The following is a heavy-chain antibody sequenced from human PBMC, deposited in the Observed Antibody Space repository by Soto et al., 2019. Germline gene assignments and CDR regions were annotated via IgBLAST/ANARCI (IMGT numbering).Heavy chain of an antibody. V-gene: IGHV1-69*01. CDR2: IIPIVGTA. CDR1: GGTFSSYA. D-gene: IGHD1-26*01. CDR3: ARGGRVGATFRPLHPEGN. J-gene: IGHJ4*02. Sequence: QVQLVQSGAVVMKPGSSVNVSCNASGGTFSSYAMSWVRQAPGQGLEWMGGIIPIVGTANYAQEFKGRVTITAEESTSTDYKELGSRRSEDTAVYYCARGGRVGATFRPLHPEGNWGQGTLVTVSS.